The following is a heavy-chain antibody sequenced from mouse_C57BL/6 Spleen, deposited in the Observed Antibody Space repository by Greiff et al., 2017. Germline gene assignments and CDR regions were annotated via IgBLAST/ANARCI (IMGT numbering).Heavy chain of an antibody. V-gene: IGHV1-82*01. CDR3: ASDYGSNFYWAMDY. CDR1: GYAFSSSW. Sequence: VQLQQSGPELVKPGASVKISCKASGYAFSSSWLNWVKQRPGKGLEWIGRIYPGDGDTNYNGKLKGKVTLTADKSSSTAYMQFSSLTSEDSAVYFCASDYGSNFYWAMDYWGQGTSVTVSS. D-gene: IGHD1-1*01. J-gene: IGHJ4*01. CDR2: IYPGDGDT.